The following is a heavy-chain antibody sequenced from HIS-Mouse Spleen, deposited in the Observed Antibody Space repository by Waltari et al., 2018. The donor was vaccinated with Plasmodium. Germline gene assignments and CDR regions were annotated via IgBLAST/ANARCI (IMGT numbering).Heavy chain of an antibody. J-gene: IGHJ2*01. CDR1: GFTFSSYW. V-gene: IGHV3-7*01. Sequence: VRSLRLSCAASGFTFSSYWMSWVRQAPGKGLEWVANIKQDGSEKYYEDSVKGRFTISRDNAKNSLYLQMNSLRAEDTAVYYCASSWYWYFDLWGRGTLVTVSS. CDR2: IKQDGSEK. D-gene: IGHD6-13*01. CDR3: ASSWYWYFDL.